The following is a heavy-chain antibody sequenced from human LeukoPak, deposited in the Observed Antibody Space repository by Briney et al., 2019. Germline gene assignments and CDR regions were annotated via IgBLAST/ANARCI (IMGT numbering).Heavy chain of an antibody. V-gene: IGHV3-33*01. J-gene: IGHJ4*02. CDR1: GFTFSSYG. CDR3: ARDRRLSYFDY. Sequence: GGSLRLSCAASGFTFSSYGMHWVRQAPGKWLEWVAVIWYDGGNKYYADSVKGRFTISRDNSKNTLYLQMNSLRDEDTAVYYCARDRRLSYFDYWGQGTLVTVSS. D-gene: IGHD6-25*01. CDR2: IWYDGGNK.